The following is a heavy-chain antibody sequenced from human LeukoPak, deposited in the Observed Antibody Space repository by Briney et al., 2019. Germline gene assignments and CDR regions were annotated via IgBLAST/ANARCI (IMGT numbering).Heavy chain of an antibody. Sequence: SETLSLTCTVSGGSISSSSYYWGWIRQPPGKGLEWIGEINHSGSTNYNPSLKSRVTISVDTSKNQFSLKLSSVTAADTAVYYCASVKSGSYYSRWFDPWGQGTLVTVSS. D-gene: IGHD1-26*01. V-gene: IGHV4-39*07. CDR1: GGSISSSSYY. CDR2: INHSGST. CDR3: ASVKSGSYYSRWFDP. J-gene: IGHJ5*02.